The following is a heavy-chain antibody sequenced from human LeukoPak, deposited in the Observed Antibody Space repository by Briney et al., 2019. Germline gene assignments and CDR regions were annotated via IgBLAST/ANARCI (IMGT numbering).Heavy chain of an antibody. CDR3: ARGLSEWLLGESYYFDY. CDR1: GGTFSSYA. V-gene: IGHV1-69*04. CDR2: IIPILGIA. Sequence: ASVKVSCKASGGTFSSYAISWVRQAPGQGLEWMGRIIPILGIANYAQKFQGRVTITADKSTSTAYMELSSLRSEDTAVYYCARGLSEWLLGESYYFDYWGQGTLVTVSS. D-gene: IGHD3-3*01. J-gene: IGHJ4*02.